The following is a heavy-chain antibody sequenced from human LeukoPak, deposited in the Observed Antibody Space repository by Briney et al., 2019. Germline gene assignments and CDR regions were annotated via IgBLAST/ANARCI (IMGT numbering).Heavy chain of an antibody. CDR1: VYTLTNYD. J-gene: IGHJ6*02. D-gene: IGHD1-26*01. V-gene: IGHV1-8*01. CDR2: MNPNSGHT. Sequence: ASVKVSCKASVYTLTNYDVNWVRQATGQGLEWMGWMNPNSGHTSYTQNFQGRVTMTRDTSISTAYMELSSLRSEDTAVYYCVRVQSGSYARYGMDVWGQGTTVIVSS. CDR3: VRVQSGSYARYGMDV.